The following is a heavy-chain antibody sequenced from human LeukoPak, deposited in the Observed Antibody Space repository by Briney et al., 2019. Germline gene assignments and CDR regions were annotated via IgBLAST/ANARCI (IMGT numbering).Heavy chain of an antibody. D-gene: IGHD3-10*01. J-gene: IGHJ3*02. CDR3: ARDREGSVTYYYGSGSYVPDAFDI. Sequence: GASVKVSCKASGYTFTSYGISWVRQAPGQGLEWMGWISAYNGNTNYAQKFQGRVTMTRDTSISTAYMELSRLRSDDTAVYYCARDREGSVTYYYGSGSYVPDAFDIWGQGTMVTVSS. V-gene: IGHV1-18*01. CDR2: ISAYNGNT. CDR1: GYTFTSYG.